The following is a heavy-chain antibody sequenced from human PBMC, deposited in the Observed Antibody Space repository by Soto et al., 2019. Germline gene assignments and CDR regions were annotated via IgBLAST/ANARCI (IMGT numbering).Heavy chain of an antibody. CDR2: INHSGST. CDR3: ARPGFLEWSDAFDI. V-gene: IGHV4-34*01. Sequence: QVQLQQWGAGLLKPSETLSLTCAVYGGSFSGYYWSWIRQPPGKGLEWIGEINHSGSTIYNPSLKSRVTISVDTSKNQFSLKLSSVTAADTAVYYCARPGFLEWSDAFDIWGQGTMVTVSS. J-gene: IGHJ3*02. CDR1: GGSFSGYY. D-gene: IGHD3-3*01.